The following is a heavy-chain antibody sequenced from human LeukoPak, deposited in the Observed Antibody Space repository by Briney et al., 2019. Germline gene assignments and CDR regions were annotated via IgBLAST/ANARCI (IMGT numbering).Heavy chain of an antibody. J-gene: IGHJ4*02. CDR2: IIPIFGTA. D-gene: IGHD2-2*01. CDR1: GGTFSSYA. CDR3: ASRLYCSNTRCRNFPFAY. Sequence: ASVKVSCKASGGTFSSYAISWVRQAPGQGLEWMGGIIPIFGTANYAQKFQGRVTITTDESTSTAYMELSSLRSEDTAIYYCASRLYCSNTRCRNFPFAYWGQGTLVTVSS. V-gene: IGHV1-69*05.